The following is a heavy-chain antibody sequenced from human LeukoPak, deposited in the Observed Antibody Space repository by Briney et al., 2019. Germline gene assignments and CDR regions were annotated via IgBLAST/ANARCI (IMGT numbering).Heavy chain of an antibody. V-gene: IGHV3-21*01. D-gene: IGHD6-19*01. Sequence: GGSLRLSCAASGFTFSSYSMNWVRQAPGKGLEWVSSISSSSSYIYYADSVKGRFTISRDNAKNSLYLQMNSLRAEDTAVYYCAMNQYIAVAPHYWGQGTLVTVSS. CDR3: AMNQYIAVAPHY. CDR1: GFTFSSYS. J-gene: IGHJ4*02. CDR2: ISSSSSYI.